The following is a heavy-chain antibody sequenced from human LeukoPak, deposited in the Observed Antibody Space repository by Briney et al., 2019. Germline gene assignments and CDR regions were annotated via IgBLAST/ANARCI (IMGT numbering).Heavy chain of an antibody. CDR1: VFTLSSNY. Sequence: GGSLRLSCAASVFTLSSNYMSWVRQAPGKGLEWVSVIYSGGSTYYADSVKDRFTISRDNSKNTLYLQMNSLRDEDTAVYYCARFGIYYGSTISAFDIWGQGTMVTVSS. D-gene: IGHD3-3*01. CDR3: ARFGIYYGSTISAFDI. J-gene: IGHJ3*02. CDR2: IYSGGST. V-gene: IGHV3-66*01.